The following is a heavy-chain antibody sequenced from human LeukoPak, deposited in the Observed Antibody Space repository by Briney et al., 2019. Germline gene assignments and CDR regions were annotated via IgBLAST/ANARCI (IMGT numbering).Heavy chain of an antibody. CDR1: GYTFTSYW. CDR2: IYPGDSDT. Sequence: GESLKISCEGSGYTFTSYWIGWVRQMPGKGLEWMGMIYPGDSDTRYSPSFPGQVTISADKSISTAYLQWNSLKASDTAMYYCARRAYCGGDCYTDYWGQGTLVTVSS. CDR3: ARRAYCGGDCYTDY. D-gene: IGHD2-21*02. J-gene: IGHJ4*02. V-gene: IGHV5-51*01.